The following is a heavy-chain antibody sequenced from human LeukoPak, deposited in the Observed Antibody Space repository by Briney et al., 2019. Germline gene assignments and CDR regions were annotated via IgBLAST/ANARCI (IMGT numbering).Heavy chain of an antibody. V-gene: IGHV1-24*01. Sequence: ASVKVSCKVSGYTLTELSMHWVRQAPGKGLEWMGGFDPEDGETIYAQKFQGRVTMTEDTSTDTAYMELSSLRSEDTAVYYCATDRAVAGSPPGDAFDIWGQGTMVTVSS. D-gene: IGHD6-19*01. CDR2: FDPEDGET. CDR3: ATDRAVAGSPPGDAFDI. CDR1: GYTLTELS. J-gene: IGHJ3*02.